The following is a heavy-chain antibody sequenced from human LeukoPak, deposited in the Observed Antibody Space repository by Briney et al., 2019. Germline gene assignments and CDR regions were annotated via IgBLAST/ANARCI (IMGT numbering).Heavy chain of an antibody. J-gene: IGHJ3*02. V-gene: IGHV4-4*02. D-gene: IGHD5-24*01. Sequence: SETLSLTCAVSGGSISSSNWWSWVRQPPGKGLEWIGEIYHSGSTNYNPSLKNRVTISVDKSKNQFSLKLSSVTAADTAVYYCARDLVEMATAAFDIWGQGTMVTVSS. CDR2: IYHSGST. CDR1: GGSISSSNW. CDR3: ARDLVEMATAAFDI.